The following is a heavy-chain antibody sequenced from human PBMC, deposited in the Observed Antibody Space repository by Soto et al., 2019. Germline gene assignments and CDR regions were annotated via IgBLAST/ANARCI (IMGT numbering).Heavy chain of an antibody. CDR3: AREAF. CDR2: IKPDGSEK. CDR1: GFTFSRYW. Sequence: SLRLSCAASGFTFSRYWVSWVRQAPGKGLEWVASIKPDGSEKYYVDSVEGRFTISRDNAKNSLYLQMNSLRAEDTAVYYCAREAFWGQGNLVTVSS. J-gene: IGHJ4*02. V-gene: IGHV3-7*05.